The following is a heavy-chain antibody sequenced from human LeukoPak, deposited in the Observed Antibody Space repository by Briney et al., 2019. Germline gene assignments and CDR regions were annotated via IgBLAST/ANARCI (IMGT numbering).Heavy chain of an antibody. J-gene: IGHJ6*02. CDR2: INHSGST. CDR1: GGFFSGYY. CDR3: ARARSSGWSRYYYYGMDV. V-gene: IGHV4-34*01. Sequence: SETLSLTCAVYGGFFSGYYWIWIRHPPGKGLEWIGEINHSGSTNYNPSLKSRVTISVDTSKKQFSLKLSSVTAADTAVYYCARARSSGWSRYYYYGMDVWGQGTTVTVSS. D-gene: IGHD6-19*01.